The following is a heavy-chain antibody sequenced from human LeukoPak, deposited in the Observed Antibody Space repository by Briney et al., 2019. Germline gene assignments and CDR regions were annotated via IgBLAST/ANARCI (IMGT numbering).Heavy chain of an antibody. V-gene: IGHV4-59*08. CDR3: ARHAGGYTYYDF. CDR2: VFYTGGT. J-gene: IGHJ5*01. CDR1: GGSISSYY. Sequence: SETLSLTCTVSGGSISSYYWSWIRQPPGKGLEWIGYVFYTGGTIYNPSLQSRVTISVDTSNNQFSLKLNSVTAADTAMYYCARHAGGYTYYDFWGHGALVTVSS. D-gene: IGHD5-12*01.